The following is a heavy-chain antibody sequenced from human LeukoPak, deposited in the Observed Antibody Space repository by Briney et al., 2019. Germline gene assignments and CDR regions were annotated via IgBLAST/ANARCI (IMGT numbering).Heavy chain of an antibody. D-gene: IGHD5-18*01. CDR2: IKQDGSEK. CDR3: ARSAGYSYGYGMDV. J-gene: IGHJ6*02. V-gene: IGHV3-7*01. CDR1: GFTFSSYW. Sequence: GGSLRLSCAASGFTFSSYWMSWVRQAPGKGLEWVANIKQDGSEKYYVDSVKGRFTISRDNAKNSLYLQMNSLRAEDTAVYYCARSAGYSYGYGMDVWGQGTTVTVSS.